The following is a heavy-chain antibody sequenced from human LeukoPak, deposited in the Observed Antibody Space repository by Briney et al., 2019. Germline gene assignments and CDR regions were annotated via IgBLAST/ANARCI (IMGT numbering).Heavy chain of an antibody. CDR2: TYYSGST. CDR1: GGSISSGGYY. J-gene: IGHJ4*02. Sequence: PSETLSLTCTVSGGSISSGGYYWGWLRQHRGKGLEWIGYTYYSGSTYYNPSLKSRVTISLDTSKNQFSLKLSSVTAADTAVYYCARAEGATSLDFWGQGTLVTVSS. D-gene: IGHD1-26*01. CDR3: ARAEGATSLDF. V-gene: IGHV4-31*03.